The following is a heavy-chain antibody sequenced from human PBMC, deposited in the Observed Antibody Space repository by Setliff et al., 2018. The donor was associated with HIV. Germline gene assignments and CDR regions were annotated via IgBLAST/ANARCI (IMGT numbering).Heavy chain of an antibody. CDR3: ARHARSITMTTDWYFDL. J-gene: IGHJ2*01. D-gene: IGHD3-22*01. Sequence: SETLSLTCTVSGGSITNYYWSWIRQPPGKGLEWIGFIYYSGSTNYNPSLQSRVTISVDTSKHQISLKLSSVTAADTAVYYCARHARSITMTTDWYFDLWGRGTLVTVSS. CDR2: IYYSGST. CDR1: GGSITNYY. V-gene: IGHV4-59*08.